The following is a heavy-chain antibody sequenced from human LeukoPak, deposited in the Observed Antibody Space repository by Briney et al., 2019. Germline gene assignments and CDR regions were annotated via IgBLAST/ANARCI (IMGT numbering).Heavy chain of an antibody. CDR1: GFSLSTSGVG. CDR2: IYLNDDK. J-gene: IGHJ4*02. D-gene: IGHD6-13*01. V-gene: IGHV2-5*01. CDR3: AHKFAYSSSYDY. Sequence: SGPTLVKPTQTLTLTCTFSGFSLSTSGVGVGWIRQPPGKALEWLALIYLNDDKRYSPSLKSRLAITKDTSKNQVVLTMTNMDPVDTATYYCAHKFAYSSSYDYWGQGTLVTVSS.